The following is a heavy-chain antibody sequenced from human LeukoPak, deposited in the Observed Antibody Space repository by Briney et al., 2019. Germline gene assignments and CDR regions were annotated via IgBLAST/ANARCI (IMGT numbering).Heavy chain of an antibody. CDR2: INSDGSTA. V-gene: IGHV3-74*01. CDR3: VRGYSGSFLDY. J-gene: IGHJ4*02. Sequence: GGSLRLSCAASGFTFSSYWMHWVRQAPGKGLVWVSRINSDGSTASYADSVKGRFTISRDNAKNTLSLQMSSLRAEDTAVYYCVRGYSGSFLDYWGQGTLVTVSS. D-gene: IGHD1-26*01. CDR1: GFTFSSYW.